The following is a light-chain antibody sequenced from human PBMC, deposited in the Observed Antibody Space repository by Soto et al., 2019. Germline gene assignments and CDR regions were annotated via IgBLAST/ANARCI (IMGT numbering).Light chain of an antibody. CDR1: QSVINNY. CDR3: QQYGISGT. Sequence: EIVFTQSPGTLSLSPGERATLSCRASQSVINNYLAWYQQKPGQAPRLLIYGASKRATGIPDRFSGSGSGTDFTLTISRLEPEDFAVYYCQQYGISGTFGQGTKVDIK. CDR2: GAS. J-gene: IGKJ1*01. V-gene: IGKV3-20*01.